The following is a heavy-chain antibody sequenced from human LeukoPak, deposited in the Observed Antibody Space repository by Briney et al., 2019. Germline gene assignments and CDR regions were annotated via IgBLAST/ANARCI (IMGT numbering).Heavy chain of an antibody. V-gene: IGHV3-30-3*01. CDR2: ISYDGSNK. CDR3: AMNTPLAY. D-gene: IGHD5-18*01. J-gene: IGHJ4*02. CDR1: GFTFSSYA. Sequence: GRSLRLSCAASGFTFSSYAMHWVRQAPGKGLEWVAVISYDGSNKYYADSVKGRFTISRDNSKNTLYLQMNSLRAEDTAVYYCAMNTPLAYWGQGTLVTVSS.